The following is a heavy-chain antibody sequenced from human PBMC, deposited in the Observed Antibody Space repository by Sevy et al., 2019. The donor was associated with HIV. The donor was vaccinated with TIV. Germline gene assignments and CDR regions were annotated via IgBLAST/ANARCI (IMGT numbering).Heavy chain of an antibody. D-gene: IGHD4-17*01. V-gene: IGHV1-69*13. J-gene: IGHJ3*02. CDR3: ARGDLDGEYAFDI. CDR1: GGTFSSYA. CDR2: TIPIFGTA. Sequence: ASVKVSCKASGGTFSSYAISWVRQAPGQGLEWMGGTIPIFGTANYAQKFQGRVTITADESTSTAYMELSSLRSEDTAVYYCARGDLDGEYAFDIWGQGTMVTVSS.